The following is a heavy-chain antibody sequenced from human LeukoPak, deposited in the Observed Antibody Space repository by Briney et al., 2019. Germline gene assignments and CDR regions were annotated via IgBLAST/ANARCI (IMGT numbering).Heavy chain of an antibody. V-gene: IGHV3-30-3*01. Sequence: QPGGSLRLSCAASGFTFSLYAMHWVRQAPGKGLQWVAVISYDGNHKYYADSVKGRFTISRGNSQNTLYLQMNSLRAEDTAVYYCARELLMVYECCEYYGMDVWGQGTTVTVSS. D-gene: IGHD2-8*01. CDR1: GFTFSLYA. J-gene: IGHJ6*02. CDR3: ARELLMVYECCEYYGMDV. CDR2: ISYDGNHK.